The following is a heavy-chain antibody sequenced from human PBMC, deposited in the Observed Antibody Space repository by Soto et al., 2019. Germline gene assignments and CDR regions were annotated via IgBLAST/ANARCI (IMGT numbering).Heavy chain of an antibody. V-gene: IGHV4-4*07. CDR2: IYTSGST. CDR1: GGSISSYY. D-gene: IGHD1-26*01. J-gene: IGHJ6*02. Sequence: PSETLSLTCTVSGGSISSYYWSWIRQPAGKGLEWIGRIYTSGSTNYNPSLKSRVTMSVDTSKNQFSLKLSSVTAADTAVYYCARVGGSYYDYYYGMDVWGQGTTVTVSS. CDR3: ARVGGSYYDYYYGMDV.